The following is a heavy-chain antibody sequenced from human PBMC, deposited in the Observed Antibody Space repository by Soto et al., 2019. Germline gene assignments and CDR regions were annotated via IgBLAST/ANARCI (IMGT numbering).Heavy chain of an antibody. CDR2: ISAYNGNT. CDR1: GYSFNSYG. D-gene: IGHD3-10*01. V-gene: IGHV1-18*01. J-gene: IGHJ6*02. CDR3: ARDYAFGESYV. Sequence: QVQLVQSGAEVKKHGASVKVSCKASGYSFNSYGISWVRQATGQGLEWRGWISAYNGNTNSAQKLQGRVTITTDSSTSTAYMELRSLRSDDTAVYYCARDYAFGESYVWRQVSTVTVSS.